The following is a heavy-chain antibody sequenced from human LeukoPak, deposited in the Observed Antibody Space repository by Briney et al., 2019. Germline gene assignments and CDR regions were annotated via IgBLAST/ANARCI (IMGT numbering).Heavy chain of an antibody. CDR2: SNTDGSST. V-gene: IGHV3-74*01. Sequence: TVRSLRLSCAASGFSFSTFWKHWVRQSLVRGLVWVSRSNTDGSSTTYADSVKGRFTISRDNAKNTLYLQMNSLRAEDTAVYYCARAYYLYNWFDPWGQGTLVTVSS. CDR3: ARAYYLYNWFDP. J-gene: IGHJ5*02. CDR1: GFSFSTFW. D-gene: IGHD2/OR15-2a*01.